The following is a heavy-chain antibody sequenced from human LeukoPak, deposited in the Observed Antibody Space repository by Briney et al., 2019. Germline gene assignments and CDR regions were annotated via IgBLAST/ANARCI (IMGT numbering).Heavy chain of an antibody. CDR2: INHSGST. V-gene: IGHV4-34*01. D-gene: IGHD2-15*01. J-gene: IGHJ5*02. CDR1: GGSFSGYY. CDR3: ARDHCSGGSCYPGWFDP. Sequence: SETLSLTCAVYGGSFSGYYWSWIRQPPGKGLEWIGEINHSGSTNYNPSLKSRVTISVDTSKKQFSLKLSSVTAADTAVYYCARDHCSGGSCYPGWFDPWGQGTLVTVSS.